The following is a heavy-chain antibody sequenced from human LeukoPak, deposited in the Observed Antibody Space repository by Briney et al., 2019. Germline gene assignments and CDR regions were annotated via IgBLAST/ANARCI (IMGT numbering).Heavy chain of an antibody. CDR1: GGSFISEA. J-gene: IGHJ4*02. V-gene: IGHV1-69*05. CDR2: IIPIFGTA. CDR3: GKEAGDCGGGSCYSIDY. D-gene: IGHD2-15*01. Sequence: SVKVSCKAFGGSFISEAISWVRQAPGQGLEWMGGIIPIFGTANYAQKFQGRVTITTDESTSTAYMEVSSLRSEDTAVYYCGKEAGDCGGGSCYSIDYWGQGTLVTVSS.